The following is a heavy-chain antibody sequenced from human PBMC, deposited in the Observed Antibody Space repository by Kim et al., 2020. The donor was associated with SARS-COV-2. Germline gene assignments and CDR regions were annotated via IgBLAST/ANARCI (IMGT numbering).Heavy chain of an antibody. Sequence: GESLKISCKGSGYSFTSYWIGWVRQMPGKGLELMGIIYPGDSDTRYSPSFQGQVTISAEKSISTAYLQWSSLKASDTAMYYCARAYYDILTGYYRGYFDLWGRGTLVTVSS. CDR3: ARAYYDILTGYYRGYFDL. V-gene: IGHV5-51*01. D-gene: IGHD3-9*01. J-gene: IGHJ2*01. CDR1: GYSFTSYW. CDR2: IYPGDSDT.